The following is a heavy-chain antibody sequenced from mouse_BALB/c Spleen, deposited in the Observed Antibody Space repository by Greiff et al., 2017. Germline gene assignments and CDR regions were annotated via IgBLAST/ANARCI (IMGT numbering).Heavy chain of an antibody. CDR3: ARVYEGYCYAMDY. J-gene: IGHJ4*01. D-gene: IGHD2-3*01. Sequence: QVQLKQSGPGLVQPSQSLSIPCTVSGFSLTSYGVHWVRQSPGKGLEWLGVIWRGGSTDYNADFISRLSISKDNSKSQVFFKMNSLQADDTAIYCCARVYEGYCYAMDYWGQGTSVTVSS. CDR1: GFSLTSYG. CDR2: IWRGGST. V-gene: IGHV2-4-1*01.